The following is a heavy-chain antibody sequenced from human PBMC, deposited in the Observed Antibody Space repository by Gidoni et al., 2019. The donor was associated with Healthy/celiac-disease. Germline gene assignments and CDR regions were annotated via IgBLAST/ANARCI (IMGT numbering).Heavy chain of an antibody. V-gene: IGHV4-34*01. CDR3: ASPSVHRGGFYYYYGMDV. CDR1: GESFSGYY. D-gene: IGHD2-15*01. J-gene: IGHJ6*02. Sequence: QVQLHLWGSGLLQPSETLSLTCAVYGESFSGYYWSWIRQPPGKGLEWIGEINHSGSTNYNTSLKSRVTISVDTSKNQFSLKLSSVTAADTAVYYCASPSVHRGGFYYYYGMDVWGQGTTVTVSS. CDR2: INHSGST.